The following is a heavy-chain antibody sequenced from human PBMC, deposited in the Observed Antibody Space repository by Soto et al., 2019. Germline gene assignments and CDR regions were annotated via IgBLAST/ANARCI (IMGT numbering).Heavy chain of an antibody. V-gene: IGHV3-48*02. Sequence: EVQLVESGGGLVQPGGSLRLSCAASGFTFSSYSMNWVRQAPGTGLEWVSYISGSSSTIYYADSVKGRFTISRDNAKNSLYLQMNSVRDEDTAVYYCARGLYYYESRGYWGYWGQGTLVTVSS. CDR3: ARGLYYYESRGYWGY. J-gene: IGHJ4*02. D-gene: IGHD3-22*01. CDR1: GFTFSSYS. CDR2: ISGSSSTI.